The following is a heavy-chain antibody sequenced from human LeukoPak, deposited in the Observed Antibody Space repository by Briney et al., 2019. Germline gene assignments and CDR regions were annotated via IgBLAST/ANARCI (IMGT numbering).Heavy chain of an antibody. CDR3: ARVRPNYYDSSGTFDY. D-gene: IGHD3-22*01. CDR2: ISSSSSTI. J-gene: IGHJ4*02. Sequence: GGSLRLSCAASGFTFSSYSMNWVRQAPGKGLEWVSYISSSSSTIYYADSVKGRFTISRDNAKNSLYLQMNSLRDEDTAVYCCARVRPNYYDSSGTFDYWGQGTLVTVSS. CDR1: GFTFSSYS. V-gene: IGHV3-48*02.